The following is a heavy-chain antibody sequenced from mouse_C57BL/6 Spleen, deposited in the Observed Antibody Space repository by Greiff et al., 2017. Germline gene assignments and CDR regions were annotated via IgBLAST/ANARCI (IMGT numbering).Heavy chain of an antibody. J-gene: IGHJ2*01. CDR3: ARRGYYYSSSYFDY. Sequence: EVMLVESGAELVKPGASVKLSCTASGFNIKDYYMHWVKQRTEQGLEWIGRIDPEAGETKYAPKFQGKATITADTSSNTAYLQLSSRTSEDTAVYYCARRGYYYSSSYFDYWGQGTTLTVSS. CDR1: GFNIKDYY. CDR2: IDPEAGET. D-gene: IGHD1-1*01. V-gene: IGHV14-2*01.